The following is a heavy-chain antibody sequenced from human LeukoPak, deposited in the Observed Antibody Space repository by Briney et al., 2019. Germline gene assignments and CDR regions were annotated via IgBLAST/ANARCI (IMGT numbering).Heavy chain of an antibody. J-gene: IGHJ4*02. D-gene: IGHD2-21*01. Sequence: GGSLRLSCAAFGFTVRSDDMNWVRQAPGKGLEWVSILDSDGSPSYADSVKGRFTISRDNSKNTLYLQMSSLRAEDTAAYYCAKEFNRGLPDYWGQGTLVTVPS. CDR1: GFTVRSDD. CDR3: AKEFNRGLPDY. V-gene: IGHV3-66*02. CDR2: LDSDGSP.